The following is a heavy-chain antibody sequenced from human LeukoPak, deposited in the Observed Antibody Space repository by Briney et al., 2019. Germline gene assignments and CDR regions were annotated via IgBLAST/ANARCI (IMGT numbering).Heavy chain of an antibody. D-gene: IGHD5-12*01. V-gene: IGHV4-34*01. J-gene: IGHJ4*02. CDR3: ARGRSGGYGLDY. CDR1: GGFFSGYY. Sequence: SETLSLTCAVYGGFFSGYYWSWIRQPPGKGLGWIGEINHSGSTNYNPSLKSRVTISVDTSKNQFSLKLSSVTAADTAVYYCARGRSGGYGLDYWGQGTLVTVSS. CDR2: INHSGST.